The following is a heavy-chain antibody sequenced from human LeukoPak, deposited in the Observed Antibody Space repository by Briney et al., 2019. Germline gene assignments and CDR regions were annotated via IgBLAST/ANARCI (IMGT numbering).Heavy chain of an antibody. CDR1: GYTFTSYD. CDR3: ARGRFDY. Sequence: ASVKVSCKASGYTFTSYDINWVRQATGQGLEWMGWVNPNSGHTGFAQKFQGRVSMTSNTSISTAYMELSSLRSEDTTVYYCARGRFDYWGQGTLVTVSS. V-gene: IGHV1-8*01. J-gene: IGHJ4*02. CDR2: VNPNSGHT.